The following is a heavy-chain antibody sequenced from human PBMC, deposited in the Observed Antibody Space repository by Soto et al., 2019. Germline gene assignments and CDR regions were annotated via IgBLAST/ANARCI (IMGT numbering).Heavy chain of an antibody. J-gene: IGHJ6*02. CDR1: GFTFRSYG. D-gene: IGHD3-3*01. CDR3: ARGRVSWIAQEWNMDV. V-gene: IGHV3-33*01. CDR2: IWYDGGNK. Sequence: QVQLVESGGGVVQPGRSLRLSCAASGFTFRSYGMHWVRQAPGKGLEWVAVIWYDGGNKYYADSVKGRFTISRDNSKNTLYLQMNRLRAEDTAVYYCARGRVSWIAQEWNMDVLGQGSTVTVSS.